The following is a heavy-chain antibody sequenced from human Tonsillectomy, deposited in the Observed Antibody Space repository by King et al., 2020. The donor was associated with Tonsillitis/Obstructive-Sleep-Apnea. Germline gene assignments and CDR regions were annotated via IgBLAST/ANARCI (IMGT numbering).Heavy chain of an antibody. CDR2: INPSDGKT. V-gene: IGHV1-46*01. Sequence: HVQLVESGAEVKKPGASVKISCKASGYTFTRNYIHWVRQAPGQGLEWMGIINPSDGKTTYAQDFQGRVTMTSDTSTCTVNMELNSLRSADTAIYYCVRDDKDGRHLDYWGQGSLVTVSS. CDR3: VRDDKDGRHLDY. CDR1: GYTFTRNY. D-gene: IGHD2-15*01. J-gene: IGHJ4*02.